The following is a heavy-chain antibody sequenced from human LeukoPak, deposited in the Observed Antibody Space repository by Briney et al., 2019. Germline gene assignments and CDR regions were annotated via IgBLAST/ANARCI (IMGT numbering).Heavy chain of an antibody. V-gene: IGHV4-59*01. CDR1: GGSISSYY. Sequence: SETLSLTCTVSGGSISSYYWSWIRQPPGKGLEWIGYIYYSGSTNYNPSLKSRVTISVDTSKNQFSLKLSSVTAADTAVYYCARDRSGGDNWFDPWGQGTLVTVSS. J-gene: IGHJ5*02. CDR2: IYYSGST. D-gene: IGHD2-21*01. CDR3: ARDRSGGDNWFDP.